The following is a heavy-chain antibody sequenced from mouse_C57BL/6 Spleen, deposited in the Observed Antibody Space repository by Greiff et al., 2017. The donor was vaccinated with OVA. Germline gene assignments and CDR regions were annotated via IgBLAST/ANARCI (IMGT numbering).Heavy chain of an antibody. V-gene: IGHV5-9-1*02. D-gene: IGHD1-1*01. Sequence: DVQLVESGEGLVKPGGSLKLSCAASGFTFSSYAMSWVRQTPEKRLEWVAYISSGGDYIYYADTVKGRFTISRDNARNTLYLQMSSLKSEDTAMYYCTREGAYYYGSSSWFAYWGQGTLVTVSA. J-gene: IGHJ3*01. CDR2: ISSGGDYI. CDR1: GFTFSSYA. CDR3: TREGAYYYGSSSWFAY.